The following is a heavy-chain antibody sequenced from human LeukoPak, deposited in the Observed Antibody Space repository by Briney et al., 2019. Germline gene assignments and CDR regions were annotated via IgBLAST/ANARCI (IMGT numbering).Heavy chain of an antibody. J-gene: IGHJ4*02. CDR1: GFIFSGSV. CDR2: ISSSSSYI. Sequence: GGSLRLACAASGFIFSGSVMHWVRQAPGKGLEWVSSISSSSSYIYYADSVKGRFTISRDNAKNSLYLQMNSLRAEDTAVYYCARDRDLYFDYWGQGTLVTVSS. D-gene: IGHD3-10*01. V-gene: IGHV3-21*01. CDR3: ARDRDLYFDY.